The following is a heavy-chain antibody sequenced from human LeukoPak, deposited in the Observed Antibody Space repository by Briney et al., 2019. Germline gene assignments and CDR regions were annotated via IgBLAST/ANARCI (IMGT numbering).Heavy chain of an antibody. Sequence: ASVKVSCKASGYTFTSYYMHWVRQAPGQGLEWMGIINPSGGSTSYAQKFQGRVTMTRDTSTSTVYTELSSLRSEDTAVYYCARGEGRWGYYDSSGHFDPWGQGTLVTVSS. CDR2: INPSGGST. J-gene: IGHJ5*02. V-gene: IGHV1-46*01. D-gene: IGHD3-22*01. CDR3: ARGEGRWGYYDSSGHFDP. CDR1: GYTFTSYY.